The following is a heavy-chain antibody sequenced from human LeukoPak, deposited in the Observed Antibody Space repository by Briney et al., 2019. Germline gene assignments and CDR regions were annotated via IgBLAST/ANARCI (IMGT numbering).Heavy chain of an antibody. V-gene: IGHV3-43D*03. Sequence: GGALRLSCAASGFTFDDYAMHWVRQAPGKGLEWVSLITWDAGSTYYADSVKGRFTISRDNSKNSLYLQMNSLRAEDTALYYCAKGTSSWHEFDYWGQGTLVTVSS. D-gene: IGHD6-13*01. CDR1: GFTFDDYA. CDR3: AKGTSSWHEFDY. CDR2: ITWDAGST. J-gene: IGHJ4*02.